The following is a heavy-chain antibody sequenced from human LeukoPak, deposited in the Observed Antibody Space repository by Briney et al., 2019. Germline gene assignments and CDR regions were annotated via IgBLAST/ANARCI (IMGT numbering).Heavy chain of an antibody. CDR1: GYTFTTYD. J-gene: IGHJ3*02. V-gene: IGHV1-8*01. CDR3: ARGGFYAFDI. D-gene: IGHD6-25*01. Sequence: ASVKVSCTTAGYTFTTYDINWVRQAPEQGLEWMGWVNPNSGNTDYAPRFQGRVTMTRDASISTAYMELSSLRSDDTAVYFCARGGFYAFDIWGQGTIVTVSS. CDR2: VNPNSGNT.